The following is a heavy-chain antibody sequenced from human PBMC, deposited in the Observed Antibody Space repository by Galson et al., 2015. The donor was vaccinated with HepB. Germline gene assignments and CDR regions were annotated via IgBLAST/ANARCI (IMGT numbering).Heavy chain of an antibody. CDR3: ARGGYYYYYGMDV. CDR2: ISSSSSTI. J-gene: IGHJ6*02. Sequence: SLRLSCAASGFTFSSYSMNWVRQAPGKGLEWVSYISSSSSTIYYADSVKGRFTISRDNAKNSLYLQMNSLRAEDTAVYYCARGGYYYYYGMDVWGQGTTVTVSS. CDR1: GFTFSSYS. V-gene: IGHV3-48*01.